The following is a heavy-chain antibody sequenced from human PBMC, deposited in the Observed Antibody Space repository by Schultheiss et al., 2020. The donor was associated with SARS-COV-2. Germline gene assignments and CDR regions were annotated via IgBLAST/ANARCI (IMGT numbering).Heavy chain of an antibody. Sequence: GGSLRLSCAASGFTFSSYAMRWVRQAPGKGLEWVSYISSSGSTIYYADSVKGRFTISRDNAKNSLYLQMNSLRAEDTAVYYCARDYRIVGATHFDYWGQGTLVTVSS. CDR3: ARDYRIVGATHFDY. V-gene: IGHV3-48*04. J-gene: IGHJ4*02. D-gene: IGHD1-26*01. CDR2: ISSSGSTI. CDR1: GFTFSSYA.